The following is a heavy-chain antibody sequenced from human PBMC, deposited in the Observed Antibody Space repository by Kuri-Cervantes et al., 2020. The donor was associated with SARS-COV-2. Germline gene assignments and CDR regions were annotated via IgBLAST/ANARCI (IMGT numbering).Heavy chain of an antibody. J-gene: IGHJ4*02. CDR2: INPNSGGT. Sequence: ASVKVSCKASGYTFTGYYMHWVRQAPGQGLEWMGWINPNSGGTNYAQKFQGRVAMTRDTSISTAYMELSRLRSDDTAVYYRARVGLGDYEIDYWGQGTLVTVSS. V-gene: IGHV1-2*02. D-gene: IGHD4-17*01. CDR3: ARVGLGDYEIDY. CDR1: GYTFTGYY.